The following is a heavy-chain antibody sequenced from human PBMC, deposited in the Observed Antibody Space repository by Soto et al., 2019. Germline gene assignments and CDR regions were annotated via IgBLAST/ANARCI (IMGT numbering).Heavy chain of an antibody. CDR2: ISYDGSNK. V-gene: IGHV3-30-3*02. Sequence: SLRLSCAASGFTFSSYAMHWVRQAPGKGLEWVAVISYDGSNKYYADSVKGRFTISRDNSKNTLYLQMNSLRAEDTAVYYCAKEYSSSWYFCFDPWGQGTLVTVSS. D-gene: IGHD6-13*01. J-gene: IGHJ5*02. CDR3: AKEYSSSWYFCFDP. CDR1: GFTFSSYA.